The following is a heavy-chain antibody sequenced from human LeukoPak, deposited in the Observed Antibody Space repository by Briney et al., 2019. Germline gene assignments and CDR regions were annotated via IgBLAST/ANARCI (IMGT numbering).Heavy chain of an antibody. J-gene: IGHJ4*02. CDR2: INPNRGAT. Sequence: ASVKVSCKASGYTFTEYYMHWVRQAPGQGLEWMGWINPNRGATKYAQKFQGRVTMTRDTSISKLYMELSRLRSDDTAVYYCARVRAYSSGWNFDYWGQGTLVTVSS. V-gene: IGHV1-2*02. CDR1: GYTFTEYY. D-gene: IGHD6-19*01. CDR3: ARVRAYSSGWNFDY.